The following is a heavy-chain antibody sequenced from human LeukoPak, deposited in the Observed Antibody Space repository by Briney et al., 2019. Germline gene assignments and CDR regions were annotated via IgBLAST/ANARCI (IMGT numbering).Heavy chain of an antibody. D-gene: IGHD3-22*01. CDR3: AKDTYYDSSGLE. CDR2: ISGSGGST. J-gene: IGHJ4*02. CDR1: GFTFSSYA. V-gene: IGHV3-23*01. Sequence: GGSLRLSCAASGFTFSSYAMSWVRQAPGKGLEWVSAISGSGGSTYYADSVKGRSTISRDNSKNTLYLQMNSLRAEDTAVYYCAKDTYYDSSGLEWGQGTLVTVSS.